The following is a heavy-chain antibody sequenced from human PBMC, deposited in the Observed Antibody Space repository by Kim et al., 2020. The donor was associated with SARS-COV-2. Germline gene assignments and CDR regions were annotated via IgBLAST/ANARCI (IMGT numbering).Heavy chain of an antibody. CDR3: ARHDYYGSGSYDY. V-gene: IGHV4-39*01. CDR1: GGSISSSSYN. Sequence: SETLSLTCTVSGGSISSSSYNWGWIRQPPGKGLVWIGSIYYSGSTYYNPSLKSRVTISVDTSKNQFSLKLSSVTAADTAVYYCARHDYYGSGSYDYWGQGTLVTVSS. CDR2: IYYSGST. J-gene: IGHJ4*02. D-gene: IGHD3-10*01.